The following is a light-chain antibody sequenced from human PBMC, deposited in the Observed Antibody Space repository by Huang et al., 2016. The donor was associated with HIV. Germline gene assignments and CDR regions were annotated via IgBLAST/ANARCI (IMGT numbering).Light chain of an antibody. CDR2: DAS. V-gene: IGKV3-11*01. J-gene: IGKJ4*01. Sequence: EIVLTQSPATLSLSPGERAPLSCRASPSIINFLAWYQPKPGQAPRLLIYDASNRATGIPARFSGSGSGTDFTLTISSLEPEDFAVYYCQQRGDWPLTFGGGTKVEI. CDR3: QQRGDWPLT. CDR1: PSIINF.